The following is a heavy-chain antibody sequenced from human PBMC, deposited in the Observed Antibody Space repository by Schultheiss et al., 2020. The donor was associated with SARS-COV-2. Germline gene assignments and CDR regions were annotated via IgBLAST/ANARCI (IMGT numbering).Heavy chain of an antibody. CDR1: GFTFSSYA. J-gene: IGHJ3*02. Sequence: GGSLRLSCVASGFTFSSYAMSWVRQAPGKGLEWVSYISSSSSTIYYADSVKGRFTISRDNAKNSLYLQMNSLRDEDTAVYYCARGEAYCGGDCYSGAFDIWGQGTMVTVSS. CDR3: ARGEAYCGGDCYSGAFDI. V-gene: IGHV3-48*02. D-gene: IGHD2-21*02. CDR2: ISSSSSTI.